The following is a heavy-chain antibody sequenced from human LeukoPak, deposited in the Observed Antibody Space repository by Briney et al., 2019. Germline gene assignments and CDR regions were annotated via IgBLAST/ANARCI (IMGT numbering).Heavy chain of an antibody. CDR2: ISGSSGII. J-gene: IGHJ6*02. Sequence: GSLRLSCAASGFTFNTYTMNWVRQAPGKGLEWVSYISGSSGIIDYADSVRGRFTISRDNAKNSLYLQMNSLRAEDTAVYYCARGDILTGGGGYYYYGMDVWGQGTTVTVSS. D-gene: IGHD3-9*01. CDR3: ARGDILTGGGGYYYYGMDV. V-gene: IGHV3-48*01. CDR1: GFTFNTYT.